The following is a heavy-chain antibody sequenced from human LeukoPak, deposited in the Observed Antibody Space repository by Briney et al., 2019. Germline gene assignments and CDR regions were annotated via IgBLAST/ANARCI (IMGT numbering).Heavy chain of an antibody. CDR3: ARDGLWTTYYYYGMDV. J-gene: IGHJ6*02. CDR1: GFTFSSYW. V-gene: IGHV3-7*04. Sequence: PGGSLRLSCAASGFTFSSYWVSWVRQAPGKGLEWVANIKQDGSEKYYVDSVKGRFTISRDNAKNSLYLQMNSLRAEDTAVYYCARDGLWTTYYYYGMDVWGQGTTVTVSS. D-gene: IGHD4/OR15-4a*01. CDR2: IKQDGSEK.